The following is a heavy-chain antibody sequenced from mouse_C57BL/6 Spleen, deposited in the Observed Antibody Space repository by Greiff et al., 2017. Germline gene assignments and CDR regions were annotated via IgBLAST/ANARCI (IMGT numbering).Heavy chain of an antibody. CDR1: GFSLTSYG. CDR3: AKNLGDGYDYAMDY. CDR2: IWRGGST. Sequence: QVQLQESGPGLVQPSQSLSITCTVSGFSLTSYGVHWVRQSPGKGLEWLGVIWRGGSTDYNAAFMSRLSITKDNSKSQVFFKMNSLQADDTAIYYCAKNLGDGYDYAMDYWGQGTSVTVSS. V-gene: IGHV2-5*01. D-gene: IGHD2-2*01. J-gene: IGHJ4*01.